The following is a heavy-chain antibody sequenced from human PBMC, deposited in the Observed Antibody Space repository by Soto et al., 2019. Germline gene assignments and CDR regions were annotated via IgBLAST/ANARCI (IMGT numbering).Heavy chain of an antibody. CDR1: GFTFSSYG. D-gene: IGHD4-17*01. CDR3: ARDFDPDYGDYGFYY. J-gene: IGHJ4*02. CDR2: IWYDGSNK. V-gene: IGHV3-33*01. Sequence: GGSLRLSCAASGFTFSSYGMHWVRQAPGKGLEWVAVIWYDGSNKYYADSVKGRFTISRDNSKNTLYLQMNSLRAEDTAVYYCARDFDPDYGDYGFYYWCQGTLVTVSS.